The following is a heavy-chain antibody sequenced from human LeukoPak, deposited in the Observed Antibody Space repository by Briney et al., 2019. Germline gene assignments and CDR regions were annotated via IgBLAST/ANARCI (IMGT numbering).Heavy chain of an antibody. CDR1: GYSFTSYW. D-gene: IGHD6-13*01. Sequence: GESLKISCKGSGYSFTSYWIGWVRQMPGKGLEWMGIIYPGDSDTRYSQSFQGQVTISADKSISTAYLQRSSLKASDTAMYYCARRVTAASDAFDIWGQGTMVTVSS. CDR2: IYPGDSDT. V-gene: IGHV5-51*01. CDR3: ARRVTAASDAFDI. J-gene: IGHJ3*02.